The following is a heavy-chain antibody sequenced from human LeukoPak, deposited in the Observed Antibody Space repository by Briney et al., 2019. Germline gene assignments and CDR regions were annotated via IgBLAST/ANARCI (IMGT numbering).Heavy chain of an antibody. V-gene: IGHV4-39*01. J-gene: IGHJ6*03. CDR1: GGSISSRSDY. Sequence: PSQTLSLTCTVSGGSISSRSDYCGWIRQTPGKGLEWIGNLDSSGSTYYNPSLKSRVTISVGTSKNQFSLNLRSVTAADTAIYFCSRSHDYGGLYFYYYMDVWGKGTTVTVSS. CDR2: LDSSGST. CDR3: SRSHDYGGLYFYYYMDV. D-gene: IGHD4-23*01.